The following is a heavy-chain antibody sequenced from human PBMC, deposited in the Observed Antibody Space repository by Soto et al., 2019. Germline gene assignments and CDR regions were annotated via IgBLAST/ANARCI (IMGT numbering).Heavy chain of an antibody. V-gene: IGHV3-23*01. CDR1: GFTFSNYA. CDR2: ISFSGDTT. J-gene: IGHJ4*02. D-gene: IGHD1-7*01. Sequence: VGSLRLSCAASGFTFSNYAMSWIRQAPGKGLEWVSIISFSGDTTYYTDSVQGRFTISRDNSKNTLYLQMDSLRADDTAAYFCAKHLEDLELLIPLDSWGQGSPVTVSS. CDR3: AKHLEDLELLIPLDS.